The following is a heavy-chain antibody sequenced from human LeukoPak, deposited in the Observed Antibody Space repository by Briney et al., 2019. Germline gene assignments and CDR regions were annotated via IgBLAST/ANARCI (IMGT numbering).Heavy chain of an antibody. V-gene: IGHV4-4*07. J-gene: IGHJ4*02. CDR1: GGSLSTDH. Sequence: SETLSLTCTVSGGSLSTDHWNWIREPAGKGLAWIGRIYISGSTNYNPSLKSRVTVSVDTSKNLFSLNLRSVTAADTAVYYCAREGAARPGFDYWGQGTLVTVSS. D-gene: IGHD6-6*01. CDR2: IYISGST. CDR3: AREGAARPGFDY.